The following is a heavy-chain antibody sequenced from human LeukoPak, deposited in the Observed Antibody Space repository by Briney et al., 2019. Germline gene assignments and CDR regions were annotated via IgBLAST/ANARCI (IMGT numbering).Heavy chain of an antibody. CDR3: ARDRGELLDSLGGAPRDDAFDI. V-gene: IGHV3-7*01. J-gene: IGHJ3*02. CDR1: GFTFSSXW. Sequence: RLXXAAXGFTFSSXWMXWVRXAPXXXXXXVANIKQDGSEKYYVDCVKGRFTISRDNAKNSLYLQMNSLRAEDTAVYYCARDRGELLDSLGGAPRDDAFDIWGQGTMVTVSS. D-gene: IGHD1-26*01. CDR2: IKQDGSEK.